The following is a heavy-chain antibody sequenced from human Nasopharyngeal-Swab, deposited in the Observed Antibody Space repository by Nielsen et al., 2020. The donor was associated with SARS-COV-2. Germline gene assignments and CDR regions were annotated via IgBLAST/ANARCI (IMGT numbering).Heavy chain of an antibody. CDR3: ARDMGESSGWPDPFDY. V-gene: IGHV4-59*01. CDR2: IYYSGST. Sequence: WIRQPPRKGLEWIGYIYYSGSTNYNPSLRSRVTISVDTSKNQFSLKLSSVTAADTAVYYCARDMGESSGWPDPFDYWGQGTLVTVSS. D-gene: IGHD6-19*01. J-gene: IGHJ4*02.